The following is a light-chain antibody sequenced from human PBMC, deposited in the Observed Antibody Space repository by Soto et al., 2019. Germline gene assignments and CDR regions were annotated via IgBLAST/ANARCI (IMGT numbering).Light chain of an antibody. CDR1: QSVSSSY. CDR2: GAS. Sequence: EIVLTQSPGTLSLSPGERATLSCRASQSVSSSYLAWYQQKPGKAPRLLIYGASSRATGIPDRFSGSGSGTDFTLTISRLEPEDFAVYYCQQYDTSPRYTFGQGTKLEIK. V-gene: IGKV3-20*01. J-gene: IGKJ2*01. CDR3: QQYDTSPRYT.